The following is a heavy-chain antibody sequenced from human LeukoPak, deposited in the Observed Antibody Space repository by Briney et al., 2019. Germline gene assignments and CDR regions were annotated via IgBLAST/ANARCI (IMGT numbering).Heavy chain of an antibody. Sequence: SETLSLTCTVSGGSVSSGGFYWSWIRQPPGKGLEWLGSISYSGSTNHNPSLRGRVTISIDTSKNQFSLRLRSVTAADTALYYCARLASSGGFYYYGLDVWGQGTTVTVSS. V-gene: IGHV4-61*08. CDR3: ARLASSGGFYYYGLDV. J-gene: IGHJ6*02. CDR2: ISYSGST. D-gene: IGHD6-19*01. CDR1: GGSVSSGGFY.